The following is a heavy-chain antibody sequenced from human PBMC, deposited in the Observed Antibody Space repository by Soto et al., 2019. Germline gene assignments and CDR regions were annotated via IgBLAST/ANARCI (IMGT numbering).Heavy chain of an antibody. CDR3: ARAYSTGSQFDY. J-gene: IGHJ4*03. CDR2: VYYTGST. Sequence: SETLSLTCTVSGGSISIYYGSWIRQPPGKGLEWIGFVYYTGSTNYNPSLNSRVTISVDTSKNQFSLKLTSVTAADTAIYYCARAYSTGSQFDYWGQGITVTVSS. V-gene: IGHV4-59*01. CDR1: GGSISIYY. D-gene: IGHD6-25*01.